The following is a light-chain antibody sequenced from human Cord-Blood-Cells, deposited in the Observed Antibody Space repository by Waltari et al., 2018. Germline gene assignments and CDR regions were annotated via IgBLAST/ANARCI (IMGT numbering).Light chain of an antibody. CDR2: DVS. CDR3: SSYTSSSPLV. CDR1: SSDVGGYNF. V-gene: IGLV2-14*01. J-gene: IGLJ1*01. Sequence: QSALTQPASVSGSPGQSIPISCTGTSSDVGGYNFVPWYQQHPGKAPKLMIYDVSKRPSGVSNRFSGSKSGNTASLTISGLQAEDEADYYCSSYTSSSPLVFGTGTKVTVL.